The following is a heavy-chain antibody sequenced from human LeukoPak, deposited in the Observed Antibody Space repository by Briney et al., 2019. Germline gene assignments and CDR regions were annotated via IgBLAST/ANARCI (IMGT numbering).Heavy chain of an antibody. D-gene: IGHD3-16*02. V-gene: IGHV1-2*02. J-gene: IGHJ4*02. Sequence: ASVKVSCKASGYTFTGYYMHWVRQAPGQGLEWMGWINPNSGGTNYAQKFQGRVTMTRDTSISTAYMELSRLRSDDTAVYYCASSRTFGGVIAAQLDYWGQGTLVTVSS. CDR2: INPNSGGT. CDR1: GYTFTGYY. CDR3: ASSRTFGGVIAAQLDY.